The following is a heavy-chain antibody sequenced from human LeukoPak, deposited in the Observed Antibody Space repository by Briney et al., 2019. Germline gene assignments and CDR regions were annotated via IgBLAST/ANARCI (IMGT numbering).Heavy chain of an antibody. D-gene: IGHD6-13*01. CDR2: INTNTGNP. CDR1: GYTFTSYA. J-gene: IGHJ6*03. V-gene: IGHV7-4-1*02. CDR3: ARDSTLVLDHYYYMDV. Sequence: GASVKVSCKASGYTFTSYAMNWVRQAPGQGLEWMGWINTNTGNPTYAQGFTGRFVFSLDTSVSTAYLQISSLKAEDTAVYYCARDSTLVLDHYYYMDVWGKGTTVTVSS.